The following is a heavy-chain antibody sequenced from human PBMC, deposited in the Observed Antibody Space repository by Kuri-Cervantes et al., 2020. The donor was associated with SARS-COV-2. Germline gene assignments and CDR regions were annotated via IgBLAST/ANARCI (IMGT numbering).Heavy chain of an antibody. J-gene: IGHJ4*02. V-gene: IGHV3-48*01. CDR3: ARLHDPPYYDFWSGSDFDY. CDR2: ISSSSSTI. D-gene: IGHD3-3*01. Sequence: GESLKISCAASGFTFSSYSMNWVRQAPGKGLEWVSYISSSSSTIYYADSVKGRFTISRDNSKNTLYLQMNSLRAEGTAVYYCARLHDPPYYDFWSGSDFDYWGQGTLVTVSS. CDR1: GFTFSSYS.